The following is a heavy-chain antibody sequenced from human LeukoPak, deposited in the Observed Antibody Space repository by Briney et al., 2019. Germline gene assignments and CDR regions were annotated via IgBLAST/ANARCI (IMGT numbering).Heavy chain of an antibody. D-gene: IGHD2-21*02. Sequence: GGALRLSCATSGFTFSNHEMNWVRQAPGKGLEWVAYTSRGGSDISYADSVKGRFTISTDNANSSLYLQMNSLRAEDTAVYFCVRARLIRLENFFDYWGQGTLVTVSS. V-gene: IGHV3-48*03. CDR2: TSRGGSDI. CDR1: GFTFSNHE. CDR3: VRARLIRLENFFDY. J-gene: IGHJ4*02.